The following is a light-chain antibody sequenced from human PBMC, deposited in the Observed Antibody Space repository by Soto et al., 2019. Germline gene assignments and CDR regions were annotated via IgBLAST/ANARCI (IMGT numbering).Light chain of an antibody. CDR1: QSVSSSY. J-gene: IGKJ1*01. CDR2: GAS. Sequence: EIVLTQSPGTLSLSPGERATLSCRASQSVSSSYLAWYQQKPGQAPRLLIYGASSRATGIPDRFSGSGSGTDFTLTISILELEDFAVYYCQQYGSSPTWTFGQGTKVDIK. V-gene: IGKV3-20*01. CDR3: QQYGSSPTWT.